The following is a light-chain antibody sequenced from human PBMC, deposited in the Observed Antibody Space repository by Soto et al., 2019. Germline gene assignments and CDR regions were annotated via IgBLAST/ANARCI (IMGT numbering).Light chain of an antibody. CDR1: QFVGNTY. CDR2: GAS. CDR3: QQYGSSPT. J-gene: IGKJ1*01. V-gene: IGKV3-20*01. Sequence: EIVLTQSPGTLSLSPGERATLSCRASQFVGNTYLAWYQQKPGQAPRLLIYGASSRASGIPDRFSGGGSGTDFTLTISRLEPEDFAVYYCQQYGSSPTFGQGTKVEIK.